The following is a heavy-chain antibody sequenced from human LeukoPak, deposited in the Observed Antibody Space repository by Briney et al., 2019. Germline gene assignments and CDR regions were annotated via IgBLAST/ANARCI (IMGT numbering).Heavy chain of an antibody. J-gene: IGHJ3*02. D-gene: IGHD3-22*01. CDR2: IHNSGST. Sequence: PSETLSLTCTVASDSISTYYWSWIRQPPGKGLEWIGYIHNSGSTSYNPSLKSRLAMSVDTSKNQFSLKLSSVTAADTAVYFCARGPYSYDSSGAFDIWGQGTMVTVSS. CDR3: ARGPYSYDSSGAFDI. CDR1: SDSISTYY. V-gene: IGHV4-59*08.